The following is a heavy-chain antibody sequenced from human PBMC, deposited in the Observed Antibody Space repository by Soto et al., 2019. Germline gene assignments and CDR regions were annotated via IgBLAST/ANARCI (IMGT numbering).Heavy chain of an antibody. D-gene: IGHD2-8*01. J-gene: IGHJ5*02. CDR1: GGSFSGYY. Sequence: SETLSLTCAVYGGSFSGYYWSWIRQPPGKGLEWTGEINHSGSTNYNPSLKSRVTISVDTSKNQFSLKLSSVTAADTAVYYCARAGYCTNGVCYFIDPWGQGTLVTVSS. V-gene: IGHV4-34*01. CDR2: INHSGST. CDR3: ARAGYCTNGVCYFIDP.